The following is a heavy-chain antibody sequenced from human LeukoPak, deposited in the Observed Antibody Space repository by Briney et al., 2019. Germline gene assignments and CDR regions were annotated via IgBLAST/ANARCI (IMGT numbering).Heavy chain of an antibody. Sequence: GGSLRLSCTASGFNFSNFGMHWVRQAPGKGLEWVSIVSYDGTFKDYADSVKGRFTISRDSSKNTLSLQMNSLGRDDTGIYYCAKDAPEGDDAFDAWGQGTMVIVSS. CDR3: AKDAPEGDDAFDA. CDR2: VSYDGTFK. J-gene: IGHJ3*01. V-gene: IGHV3-30*18. CDR1: GFNFSNFG. D-gene: IGHD3-16*01.